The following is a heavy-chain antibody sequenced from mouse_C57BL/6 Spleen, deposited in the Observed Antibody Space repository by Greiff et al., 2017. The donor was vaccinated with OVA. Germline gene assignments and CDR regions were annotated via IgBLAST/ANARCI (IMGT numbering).Heavy chain of an antibody. CDR2: IDPSDSYT. V-gene: IGHV1-50*01. D-gene: IGHD4-1*01. CDR3: AKLGLYYAMDD. CDR1: GYTFTSYW. J-gene: IGHJ4*01. Sequence: QVQLQQPGAALVKPGASVKLSCKASGYTFTSYWMQWVNQRPGQGLEWIGEIDPSDSYTNYNQKFKGKATLTVDTSSSTAYMQLSSLTSEDSAVYYCAKLGLYYAMDDWGQGTSVTVAS.